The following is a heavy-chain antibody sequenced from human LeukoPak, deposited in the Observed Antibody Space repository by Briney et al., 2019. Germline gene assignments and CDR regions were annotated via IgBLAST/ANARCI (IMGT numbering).Heavy chain of an antibody. V-gene: IGHV4-59*01. D-gene: IGHD3-16*01. Sequence: SETLSLICTVSGGSISSYYWSWIRQPPGKGLEWIGYIYYSGSTNYNPSLKSRVTISVDTSKNQFSLKLSSVTAADTAVYYCARGGKDTYNWFDPWGQGTLVTVSS. CDR2: IYYSGST. CDR3: ARGGKDTYNWFDP. CDR1: GGSISSYY. J-gene: IGHJ5*02.